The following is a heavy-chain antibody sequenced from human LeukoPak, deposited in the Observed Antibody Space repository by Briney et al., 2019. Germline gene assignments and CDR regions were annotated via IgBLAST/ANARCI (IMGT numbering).Heavy chain of an antibody. V-gene: IGHV3-33*08. CDR1: GFTFSSYE. CDR3: AREYTTGTTGMGFDY. Sequence: PGGSLRLSCTASGFTFSSYEMNWVRQAPGKGLEWVAVIWHDGRNQYYADSVKGRFTISRDNSKNTLYLQMNSLRAEDTAVYYCAREYTTGTTGMGFDYWGQGTLVTVSS. D-gene: IGHD4-17*01. J-gene: IGHJ4*02. CDR2: IWHDGRNQ.